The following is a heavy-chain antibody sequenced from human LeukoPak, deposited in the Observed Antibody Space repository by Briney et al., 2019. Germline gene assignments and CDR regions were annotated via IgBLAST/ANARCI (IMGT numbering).Heavy chain of an antibody. D-gene: IGHD3-22*01. CDR3: ARAGSYYYDSSGYHPYYFDY. CDR1: GGPISSSSYY. Sequence: SETLSLTCTVSGGPISSSSYYWAWIRQPPGTGLEWIGTIYYSSIYYTGSTYYSPSLKSRVTISIDTSENQFSLRLSSETAADTAVYYCARAGSYYYDSSGYHPYYFDYWGQGTLVTVSS. CDR2: IYYTGST. V-gene: IGHV4-39*07. J-gene: IGHJ4*02.